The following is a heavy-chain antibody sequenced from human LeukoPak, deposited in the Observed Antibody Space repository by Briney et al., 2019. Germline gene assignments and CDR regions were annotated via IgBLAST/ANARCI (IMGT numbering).Heavy chain of an antibody. D-gene: IGHD6-6*01. V-gene: IGHV3-48*01. CDR2: ISSSSSTI. CDR1: GFTFSSYS. CDR3: ARDDGESSSYYYYYMDV. J-gene: IGHJ6*03. Sequence: PGGSLRLSCAASGFTFSSYSMNWVRQAPGKGLEWVSYISSSSSTIYYADSVKGRFTISRDNAKNSLYLQMNSLRAEDTAVYYCARDDGESSSYYYYYMDVWGKGTTVTVSS.